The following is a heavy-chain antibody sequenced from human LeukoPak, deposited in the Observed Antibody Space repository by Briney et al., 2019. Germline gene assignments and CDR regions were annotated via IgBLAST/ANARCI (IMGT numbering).Heavy chain of an antibody. CDR1: GYTFTDYY. CDR2: INPNSGGT. Sequence: GASVKVSCKASGYTFTDYYMHWVRQAPGQGLEWMGWINPNSGGTNYAQNFQGRVTITRDTSISTAYMELSRLRSDDTAVYYCAREVPLYFDYWGQGTLVTVSS. V-gene: IGHV1-2*02. J-gene: IGHJ4*02. CDR3: AREVPLYFDY.